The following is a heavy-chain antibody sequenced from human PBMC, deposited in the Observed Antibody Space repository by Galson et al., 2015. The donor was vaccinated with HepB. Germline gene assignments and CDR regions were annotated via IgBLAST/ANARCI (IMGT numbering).Heavy chain of an antibody. CDR3: ATPGITGRYSNYSMDV. V-gene: IGHV1-24*01. CDR2: FDPEDGET. D-gene: IGHD1-20*01. CDR1: GYTLTELS. J-gene: IGHJ6*02. Sequence: PVKVSCKVSGYTLTELSMHWVRQAPGKGLEWMGGFDPEDGETIYAQKFQGRVTMTEDTSTDTAYMELSSLRSEDTAVYYCATPGITGRYSNYSMDVWGQGTTVTVSS.